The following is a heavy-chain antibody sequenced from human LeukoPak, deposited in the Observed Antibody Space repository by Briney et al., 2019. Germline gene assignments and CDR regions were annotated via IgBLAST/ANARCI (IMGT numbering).Heavy chain of an antibody. J-gene: IGHJ1*01. CDR2: IWYDGSNK. CDR3: ARDLVGTISNVRYFQY. D-gene: IGHD1-1*01. CDR1: GFTFSSYG. Sequence: GGSLRLSCAASGFTFSSYGMHWVRQAPGKGLEWVAVIWYDGSNKYYAGSVKGRFTISRDNSKNTLYLQMNSLRAEDTAVYYCARDLVGTISNVRYFQYWGQGTLVTVSS. V-gene: IGHV3-33*01.